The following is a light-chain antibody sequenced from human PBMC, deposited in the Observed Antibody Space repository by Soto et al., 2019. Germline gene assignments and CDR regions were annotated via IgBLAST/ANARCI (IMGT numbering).Light chain of an antibody. CDR2: GGS. CDR3: QQDGNWPPWT. V-gene: IGKV3-15*01. J-gene: IGKJ1*01. Sequence: EIVMTQSPATLSASPGERAALSCRASQSVSSYLAWYQQKPGQAPRLLMYGGSTRATGIPARFSGSGSGTESTLTISSLQSEDFAVYYCQQDGNWPPWTFDQGTKVEIK. CDR1: QSVSSY.